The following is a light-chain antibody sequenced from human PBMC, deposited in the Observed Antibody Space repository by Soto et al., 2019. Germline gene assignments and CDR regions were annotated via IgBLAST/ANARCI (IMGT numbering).Light chain of an antibody. J-gene: IGLJ1*01. CDR2: TNS. V-gene: IGLV1-40*01. Sequence: QSVLTQPPSVSGAPGLRVTISCTGSSSNIGANYDVHWYQHLPGTAPKLLIYTNSNRPSGVPDRFSGSKSGTSASLAITGLQAEDEADYYCQSYDSSLSGYVVGTGTKLTVL. CDR1: SSNIGANYD. CDR3: QSYDSSLSGYV.